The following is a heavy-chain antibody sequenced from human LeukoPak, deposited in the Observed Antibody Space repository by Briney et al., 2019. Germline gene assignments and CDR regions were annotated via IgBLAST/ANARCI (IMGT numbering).Heavy chain of an antibody. J-gene: IGHJ4*02. D-gene: IGHD3-3*01. Sequence: GGSLRLFCAASGFTFSHHGVHWVRQAPGKGLEWVAFVRYDGLNKYYAVSVKGRFIISRDNSRNTVYLQMNTLRPEDTAVYYCAKDRRTLEWLFGSLDSSGQGTLVTVSS. CDR3: AKDRRTLEWLFGSLDS. CDR1: GFTFSHHG. CDR2: VRYDGLNK. V-gene: IGHV3-30*02.